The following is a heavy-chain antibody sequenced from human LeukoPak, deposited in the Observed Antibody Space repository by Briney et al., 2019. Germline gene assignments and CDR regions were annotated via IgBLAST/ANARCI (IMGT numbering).Heavy chain of an antibody. CDR3: ARGLSSSAYYYDSSGYYGTAFDI. Sequence: GSLRLSCAASGFTFSSYAMSWVRQPPGKGLEWIGEIYHSGSTNYNPSLKSRVTISVDKSKNQFSLKLSSVTAADTAVYYCARGLSSSAYYYDSSGYYGTAFDIWGQGTMVTVSS. V-gene: IGHV4-4*02. CDR2: IYHSGST. CDR1: GFTFSSYAM. D-gene: IGHD3-22*01. J-gene: IGHJ3*02.